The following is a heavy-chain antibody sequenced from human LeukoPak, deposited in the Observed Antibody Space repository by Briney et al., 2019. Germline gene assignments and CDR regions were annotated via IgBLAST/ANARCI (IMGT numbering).Heavy chain of an antibody. V-gene: IGHV4-30-4*01. D-gene: IGHD6-13*01. Sequence: SQTLSLTCTVSGGSISSGDYYWSWIRQPPGKGLECIGYIYYSGSTYYNPSLKSRVTISVDTSKNHFSLKLSSVTAAVTAVYYCARDRIAAAIGMDVWGQGTTVTVSS. CDR3: ARDRIAAAIGMDV. CDR2: IYYSGST. CDR1: GGSISSGDYY. J-gene: IGHJ6*02.